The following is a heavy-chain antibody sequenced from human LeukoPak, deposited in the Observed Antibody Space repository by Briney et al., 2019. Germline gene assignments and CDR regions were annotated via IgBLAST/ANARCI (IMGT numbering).Heavy chain of an antibody. CDR2: INYSGRT. Sequence: PSETLSLTCSVSGGSISSSSYCWGWIRQPPGKGLEWIGSINYSGRTDYNPSLKSRVTISIYTSKNQFSLKQRSVTAADTAVYYCARREDTSWYYFDFWGQGTQVTVSS. J-gene: IGHJ4*02. D-gene: IGHD2-2*01. V-gene: IGHV4-39*01. CDR3: ARREDTSWYYFDF. CDR1: GGSISSSSYC.